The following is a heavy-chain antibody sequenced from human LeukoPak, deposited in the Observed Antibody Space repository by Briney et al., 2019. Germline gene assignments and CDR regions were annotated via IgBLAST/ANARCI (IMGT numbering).Heavy chain of an antibody. Sequence: SETLSLTCAVSGGSISSGGYSWSWIRQPPGKGLEWIGYIYHSGSTYYNPPLKSRVTISVDRSKNQFSLKLSSVTAADTAVYYCARGTVTSFFDPWGQGTLVTVSS. V-gene: IGHV4-30-2*01. CDR1: GGSISSGGYS. J-gene: IGHJ5*02. D-gene: IGHD4-17*01. CDR2: IYHSGST. CDR3: ARGTVTSFFDP.